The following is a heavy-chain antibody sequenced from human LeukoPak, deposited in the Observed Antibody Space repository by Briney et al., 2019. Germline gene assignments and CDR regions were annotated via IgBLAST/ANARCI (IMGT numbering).Heavy chain of an antibody. V-gene: IGHV3-74*01. CDR3: AREVIVVVNPGDAFDI. CDR2: INSDGSST. CDR1: GFTFSSYA. J-gene: IGHJ3*02. D-gene: IGHD3-22*01. Sequence: PGGSLRLSCAASGFTFSSYAMSWVRQAPGKGLEWVSRINSDGSSTSYADSVKGRFTISRDNAKNTLYLQMNSLRAEDTAVYYCAREVIVVVNPGDAFDIWGQGTMVTVSS.